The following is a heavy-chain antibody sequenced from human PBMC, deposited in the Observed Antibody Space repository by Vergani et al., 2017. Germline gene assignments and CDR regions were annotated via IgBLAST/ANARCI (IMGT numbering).Heavy chain of an antibody. J-gene: IGHJ5*02. V-gene: IGHV4-34*01. CDR1: GGSFSDYY. CDR2: INHSGGT. CDR3: ARAFMVRGASGHNWLDP. Sequence: QVQLQQWGAGLLKPWDTLSLTCAVYGGSFSDYYWSWIRQPPGKGLEWIGEINHSGGTNYNPSLKSRVTISVDTSKTQCSLKLSSVTAADTAVYYCARAFMVRGASGHNWLDPWGQGTLVTVSS. D-gene: IGHD3-10*01.